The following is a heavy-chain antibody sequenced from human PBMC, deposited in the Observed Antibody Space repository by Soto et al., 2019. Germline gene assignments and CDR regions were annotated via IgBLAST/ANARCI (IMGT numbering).Heavy chain of an antibody. CDR2: IYHSGST. CDR3: ARLSGWPGYYYYYGMDV. D-gene: IGHD6-19*01. J-gene: IGHJ6*02. CDR1: GYSISSGHY. V-gene: IGHV4-38-2*01. Sequence: SETLSLTCAVSGYSISSGHYWGWIRQPPGKGLEWIGSIYHSGSTYYNPSLKSRVTISVDTSKNQFSLKLSSVTAADTAVYYCARLSGWPGYYYYYGMDVWGQGTTVTVSS.